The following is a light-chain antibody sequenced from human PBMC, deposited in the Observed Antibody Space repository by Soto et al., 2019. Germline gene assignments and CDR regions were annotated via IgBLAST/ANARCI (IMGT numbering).Light chain of an antibody. CDR1: QSVFFNSNNKNY. Sequence: DIVMTQSPDSLAVSLGVRATINCKSSQSVFFNSNNKNYLAWYQQKPGQPPKLLIYWASTRESGVPDRFSGSGSGTDFTLTISSLQAEDVAFYYCQQYYNIPPTFGQGTKVEI. J-gene: IGKJ1*01. V-gene: IGKV4-1*01. CDR2: WAS. CDR3: QQYYNIPPT.